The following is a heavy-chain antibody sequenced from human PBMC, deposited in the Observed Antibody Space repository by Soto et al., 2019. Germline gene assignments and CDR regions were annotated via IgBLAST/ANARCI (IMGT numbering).Heavy chain of an antibody. CDR2: IYSNGNT. Sequence: QVHLQESGPGLVRTSEALSLTCTVSGDSINNYYWSWMRLPAGKGLEWIGRIYSNGNTYYNPSLKSRVSMSVDTSKNQFSLILKTVTAADTAVYYCARGGAVATTAHFDHWGQGTLVTASS. D-gene: IGHD5-12*01. V-gene: IGHV4-4*07. CDR3: ARGGAVATTAHFDH. J-gene: IGHJ4*02. CDR1: GDSINNYY.